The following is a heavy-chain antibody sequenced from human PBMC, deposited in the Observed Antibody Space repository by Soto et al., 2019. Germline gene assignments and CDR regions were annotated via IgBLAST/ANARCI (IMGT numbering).Heavy chain of an antibody. Sequence: QVQLVESGGGXXXXGRSXRLSCAASGFTFSTYDMHWVRQAPGKGLEWVAVILYDGSNKYYADSVKGRFTISRDNSKNTVYLQMNSLRGEDTAVYYCAKDPQATSWGQGTLVTVSS. CDR3: AKDPQATS. CDR1: GFTFSTYD. V-gene: IGHV3-30*18. D-gene: IGHD5-12*01. J-gene: IGHJ4*02. CDR2: ILYDGSNK.